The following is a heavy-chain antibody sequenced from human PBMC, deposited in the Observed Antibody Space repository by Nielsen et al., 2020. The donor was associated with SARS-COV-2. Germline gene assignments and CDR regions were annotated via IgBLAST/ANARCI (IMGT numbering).Heavy chain of an antibody. J-gene: IGHJ4*02. V-gene: IGHV4-59*08. CDR3: ARLNGDYAVGYYFDY. Sequence: GSLRLSCTVSGGSISSYYWSWIRQPPGKGLEWIGCIYYSGSTNYNPSLKSRVTISVDTSKNQFSLKLSSVTAADTAVYYCARLNGDYAVGYYFDYWGQGTLVTVSS. CDR2: IYYSGST. D-gene: IGHD4-17*01. CDR1: GGSISSYY.